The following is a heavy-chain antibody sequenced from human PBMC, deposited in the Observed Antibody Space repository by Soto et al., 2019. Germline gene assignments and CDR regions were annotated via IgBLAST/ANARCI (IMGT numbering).Heavy chain of an antibody. J-gene: IGHJ4*02. CDR1: GFTFSTYS. V-gene: IGHV3-21*01. D-gene: IGHD3-3*01. CDR2: ISSSSSYI. CDR3: ARSGDDFRSAQNIYYFDY. Sequence: SLRLSCAASGFTFSTYSMTWVRQAPGMGLEWVSYISSSSSYIYYGDSVQGRFTISRDNAKNSLYLQMNSLRAEDTAVYYCARSGDDFRSAQNIYYFDYWGQGTLVTVSS.